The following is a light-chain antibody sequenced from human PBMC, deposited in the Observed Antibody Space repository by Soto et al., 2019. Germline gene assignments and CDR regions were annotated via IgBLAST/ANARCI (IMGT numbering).Light chain of an antibody. V-gene: IGKV1-5*01. CDR1: QSISSW. CDR2: DAS. CDR3: QQYNSYSQT. Sequence: DIQMTQSPSTLSASVGDRVTITCRASQSISSWLAWYQQKPGKAPKLLIYDASSLESGVPSRFSGSESGTEFTLTISSLQPDDFATYYCQQYNSYSQTFGPGTKVDIK. J-gene: IGKJ3*01.